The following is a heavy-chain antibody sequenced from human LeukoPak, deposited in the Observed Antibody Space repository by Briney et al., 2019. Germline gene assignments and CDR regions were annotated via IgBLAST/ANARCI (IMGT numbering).Heavy chain of an antibody. D-gene: IGHD6-13*01. CDR3: ARDGGSSLRYFDY. J-gene: IGHJ4*02. CDR2: INPNSGGT. CDR1: GYTFTGYY. Sequence: ASVKVSCKASGYTFTGYYMHWVRQAPGQGLEWMGWINPNSGGTNCAQKFQGWVTMTRDTSISTAYMELSRLRSDDTAVYYCARDGGSSLRYFDYWGQGTLVTVSS. V-gene: IGHV1-2*04.